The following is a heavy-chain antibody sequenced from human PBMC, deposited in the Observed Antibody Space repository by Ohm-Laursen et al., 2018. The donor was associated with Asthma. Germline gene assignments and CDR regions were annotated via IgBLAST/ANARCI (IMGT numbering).Heavy chain of an antibody. D-gene: IGHD2-15*01. CDR3: ARETATGSQNIHYYDLDV. CDR2: IWYDGTIT. V-gene: IGHV3-33*08. J-gene: IGHJ6*02. CDR1: GFTFSSYG. Sequence: SLRLSCAASGFTFSSYGMHWVRQAPGKGLEWVAVIWYDGTITYYADSLKGRFSISRDNSKNTLFLQMNRLRVEDTAIYYCARETATGSQNIHYYDLDVWGQGTTVIVSS.